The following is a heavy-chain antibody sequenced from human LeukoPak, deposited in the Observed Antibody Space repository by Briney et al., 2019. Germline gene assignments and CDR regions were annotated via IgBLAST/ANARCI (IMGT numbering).Heavy chain of an antibody. Sequence: GGSLRLSCAASGFSFSSSWMHSVRQAPGKGLVWVSRINSDGTTTTYADSVRGRFTISRDNAKNTLDLQMNSLRAEDTAVYYCVRLRGGPGYDYWGQGTLVIVSS. D-gene: IGHD2-15*01. CDR2: INSDGTTT. J-gene: IGHJ4*02. CDR1: GFSFSSSW. V-gene: IGHV3-74*01. CDR3: VRLRGGPGYDY.